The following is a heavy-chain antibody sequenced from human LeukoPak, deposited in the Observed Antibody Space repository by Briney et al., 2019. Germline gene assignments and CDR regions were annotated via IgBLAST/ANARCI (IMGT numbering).Heavy chain of an antibody. CDR3: ARVFPPNHYDSAPNWFDP. Sequence: SETLSLTCTVSGYSISSGYYWGWMRQPPGKGLDWMGSIYHSGSTYFNLSLKSRLTISVDTSKNQFSLKLNSVTAADTAMYYCARVFPPNHYDSAPNWFDPWGQGTLVTVSS. CDR1: GYSISSGYY. V-gene: IGHV4-38-2*02. CDR2: IYHSGST. D-gene: IGHD3-22*01. J-gene: IGHJ5*02.